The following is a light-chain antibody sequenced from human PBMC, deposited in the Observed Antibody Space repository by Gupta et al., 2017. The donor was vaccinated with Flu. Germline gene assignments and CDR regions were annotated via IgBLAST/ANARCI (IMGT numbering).Light chain of an antibody. Sequence: QSALTQPPSASGSPGQSVTISCTGTSSDVGGHNYVSWYQHHPNKDPKVIIYEVTKRPSGVPDRFSGSKSGNTASLIVSGLQAEDEAIYYCSSLAGSNTYVFGTGTKVTV. CDR3: SSLAGSNTYV. CDR2: EVT. CDR1: SSDVGGHNY. J-gene: IGLJ1*01. V-gene: IGLV2-8*01.